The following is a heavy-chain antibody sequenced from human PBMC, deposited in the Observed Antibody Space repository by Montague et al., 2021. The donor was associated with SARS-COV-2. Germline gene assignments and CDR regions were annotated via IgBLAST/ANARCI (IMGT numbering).Heavy chain of an antibody. Sequence: CAISGDSVSNNSATWNWIRQSPSRGLEWLGRTYYRSMWKSDYARXVKSRIAINPDTSKNQFSLQLSSVTPEDTALYYCVRGIEAAGSYDYWGQGTLVTVSS. J-gene: IGHJ4*02. CDR3: VRGIEAAGSYDY. CDR1: GDSVSNNSAT. D-gene: IGHD6-13*01. V-gene: IGHV6-1*01. CDR2: TYYRSMWKS.